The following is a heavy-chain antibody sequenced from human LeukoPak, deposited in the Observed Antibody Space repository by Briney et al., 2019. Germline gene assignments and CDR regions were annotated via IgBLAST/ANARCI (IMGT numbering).Heavy chain of an antibody. CDR2: AGWAGGTT. CDR1: GFNFDRYT. CDR3: AKELDTMFFDY. Sequence: PGGSLRLSCATSGFNFDRYTIHWARQAPGKVLEWVSLAGWAGGTTFYSDSVRGRFTISRDSGRKSVYLQMNSLTTDDTAFYFCAKELDTMFFDYWGQGALVTVSS. D-gene: IGHD3-10*02. V-gene: IGHV3-43*01. J-gene: IGHJ4*02.